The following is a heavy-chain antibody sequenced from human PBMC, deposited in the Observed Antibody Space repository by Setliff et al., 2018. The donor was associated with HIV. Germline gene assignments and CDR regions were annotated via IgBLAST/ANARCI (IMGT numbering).Heavy chain of an antibody. D-gene: IGHD3-22*01. J-gene: IGHJ5*02. CDR3: AREATYYYDGSGGSCYVGWFDP. CDR1: GASISSYY. Sequence: PSETLSLTCSVSGASISSYYWSWIRQPPGKGLEWIGYISPTGNTNYNPSLKSRVTISTDTSKNQFSLNVRSVTAADTAVYFCAREATYYYDGSGGSCYVGWFDPW. CDR2: ISPTGNT. V-gene: IGHV4-59*01.